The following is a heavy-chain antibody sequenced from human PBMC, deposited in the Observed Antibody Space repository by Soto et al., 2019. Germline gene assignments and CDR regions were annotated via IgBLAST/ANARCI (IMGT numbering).Heavy chain of an antibody. CDR1: GYTLTSYA. V-gene: IGHV1-3*01. J-gene: IGHJ6*01. CDR3: ARAIVATLRPFSPGDV. D-gene: IGHD5-12*01. CDR2: INAGNGNT. Sequence: QVQLVQSGAEVKKPGASVKVSCKASGYTLTSYAMHWVRQAPGQRLEWMGWINAGNGNTKYSQKFQGRVTITRDTSSSTCYMELSSLRSEDTAVYYCARAIVATLRPFSPGDVWGQGTTVTVSS.